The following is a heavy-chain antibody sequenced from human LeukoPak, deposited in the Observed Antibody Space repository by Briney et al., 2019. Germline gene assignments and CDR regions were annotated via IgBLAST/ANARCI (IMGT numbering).Heavy chain of an antibody. V-gene: IGHV4-39*07. CDR2: IYYSGST. J-gene: IGHJ4*02. CDR1: GGSISSSSYY. D-gene: IGHD5-12*01. CDR3: ARGKDRVATITGY. Sequence: KPSETLSLTCTVSGGSISSSSYYWGWIRQPPGKGLEWIGSIYYSGSTYYNPSLKSRVTISVDTSKNQFSLKLSSVTAADTAVYYCARGKDRVATITGYWGQGTLVTVSS.